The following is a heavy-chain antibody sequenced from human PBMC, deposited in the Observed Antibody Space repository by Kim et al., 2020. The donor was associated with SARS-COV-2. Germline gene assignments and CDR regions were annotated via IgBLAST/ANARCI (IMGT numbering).Heavy chain of an antibody. CDR3: ARGILNYDILTGYYPYYYYGMDV. D-gene: IGHD3-9*01. CDR1: GFTFSSYA. V-gene: IGHV3-23*01. Sequence: GGSLRLSCAASGFTFSSYAMSWVRQAPGKGLEWVSAISGSGGSTYYADSVKGRFTISRDNSKNTLYLQMNSLRAEDTAVYYCARGILNYDILTGYYPYYYYGMDVWGQGTTVTVSS. J-gene: IGHJ6*02. CDR2: ISGSGGST.